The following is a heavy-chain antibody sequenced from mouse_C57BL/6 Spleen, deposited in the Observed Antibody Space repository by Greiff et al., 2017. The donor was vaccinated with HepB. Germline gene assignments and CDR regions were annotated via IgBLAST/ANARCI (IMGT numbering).Heavy chain of an antibody. J-gene: IGHJ1*01. CDR1: GYTFTSYW. Sequence: QVQLQQPGAELVKPGASVKLSCKASGYTFTSYWMHWVKQRPGQGLEWIGMIHPNSGSTNYNEKFKSKATLTVYKSSSTAYMQLSSLTSEDSAVYYCATTVVPYWYCDVWGAGTTVTGSS. V-gene: IGHV1-64*01. CDR3: ATTVVPYWYCDV. D-gene: IGHD1-1*01. CDR2: IHPNSGST.